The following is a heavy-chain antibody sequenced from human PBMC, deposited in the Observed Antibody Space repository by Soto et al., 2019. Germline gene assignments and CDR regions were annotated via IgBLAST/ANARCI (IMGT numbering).Heavy chain of an antibody. D-gene: IGHD6-6*01. Sequence: EVQLVESGGGLVQPGGSLRLSCAASGFTFSSYEMNWVRQAPGKGLEWGSYISSSGSTIYYADSVKGRFTISRDNAKNSLYLQMNSLRAEDTAVYYCARDQYSSSWREAFDIWGQGTMVTVSS. V-gene: IGHV3-48*03. CDR3: ARDQYSSSWREAFDI. J-gene: IGHJ3*02. CDR2: ISSSGSTI. CDR1: GFTFSSYE.